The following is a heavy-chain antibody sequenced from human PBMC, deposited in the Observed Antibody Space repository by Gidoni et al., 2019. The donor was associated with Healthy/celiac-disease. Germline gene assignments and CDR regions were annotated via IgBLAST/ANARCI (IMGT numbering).Heavy chain of an antibody. CDR1: GGSFSGYY. D-gene: IGHD5-12*01. Sequence: QVQLQQWGAGLLKPSETLSLTCAVYGGSFSGYYWSWIRQPPGKGLEWIGEINHSGSTNYNPSLKSRVTISVDTSKNQFSLKLSSVTAADTAVYYCARESWQMATRYYFDYWGQGTLVTVSS. CDR2: INHSGST. CDR3: ARESWQMATRYYFDY. V-gene: IGHV4-34*01. J-gene: IGHJ4*02.